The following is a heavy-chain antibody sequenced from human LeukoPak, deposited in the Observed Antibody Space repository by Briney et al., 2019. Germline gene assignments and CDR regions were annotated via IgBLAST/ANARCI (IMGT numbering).Heavy chain of an antibody. CDR3: VRLPFKWELPLDNWFDP. Sequence: SETLSLTCTVSGGSISSYYWSWIRQPAGKGMEWIGRIYTSGSTNYNPSLKSRVTMSVDTSKNQFSLKLSSVTAADTVVYYCVRLPFKWELPLDNWFDPWGQGTLVTVSS. D-gene: IGHD1-26*01. CDR1: GGSISSYY. V-gene: IGHV4-4*07. J-gene: IGHJ5*02. CDR2: IYTSGST.